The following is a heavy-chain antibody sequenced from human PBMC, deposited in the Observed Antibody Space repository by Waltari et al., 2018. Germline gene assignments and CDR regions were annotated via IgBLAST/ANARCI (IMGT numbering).Heavy chain of an antibody. CDR2: IYSGGGK. D-gene: IGHD3-22*01. J-gene: IGHJ3*02. V-gene: IGHV3-53*01. CDR1: GFTVSSNY. Sequence: EVQLVESGGGLIQPGGSLRLSCAASGFTVSSNYMRWVRRAPGKGRACSSVIYSGGGKYYDDAVKCRFTISRDNSKNTRYLQMNSLRAEDTAVYYCATSMIVVPRGAFDIWGQGTMVTVSS. CDR3: ATSMIVVPRGAFDI.